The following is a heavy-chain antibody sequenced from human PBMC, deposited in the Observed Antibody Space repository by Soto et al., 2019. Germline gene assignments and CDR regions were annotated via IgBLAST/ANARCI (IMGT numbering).Heavy chain of an antibody. Sequence: ESGGGVVQPGRSLRLSCAASGFMFSSFAMYWVRQAPGKGLEWVAVISYDGSNIYYADSVKGRFTISRDNSKKTLYLQMNSLRLEDTAVFYCARRTTVVTGIDYWGQGTLVTVSS. J-gene: IGHJ4*02. D-gene: IGHD4-17*01. CDR3: ARRTTVVTGIDY. V-gene: IGHV3-30-3*01. CDR1: GFMFSSFA. CDR2: ISYDGSNI.